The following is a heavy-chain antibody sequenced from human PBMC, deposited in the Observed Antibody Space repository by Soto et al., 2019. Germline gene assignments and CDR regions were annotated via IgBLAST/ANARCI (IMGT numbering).Heavy chain of an antibody. CDR3: TFQRRGVTY. D-gene: IGHD2-2*01. J-gene: IGHJ4*02. Sequence: QVQLVQSGAEVRTPGASVKVSCKASGYTFTDFYMHWVRQAPGQGLEWMGWINPNSGGTNYAQKFQGRVTTTRDTSISTAYIELNRLRTDDTAVYYCTFQRRGVTYWGQGTLVTVSS. CDR2: INPNSGGT. CDR1: GYTFTDFY. V-gene: IGHV1-2*02.